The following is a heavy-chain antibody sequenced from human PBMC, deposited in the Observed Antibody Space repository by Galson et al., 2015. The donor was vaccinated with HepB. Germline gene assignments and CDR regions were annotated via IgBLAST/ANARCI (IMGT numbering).Heavy chain of an antibody. V-gene: IGHV3-30*18. J-gene: IGHJ1*01. CDR1: GFTLSNYG. CDR2: ISYDGSNR. CDR3: AKVGLGYCRGGSCYSTEYFQQ. D-gene: IGHD2-15*01. Sequence: SLRLSCAASGFTLSNYGLHWVRQAPVKGLEWVAVISYDGSNRFYADSMKGRFTISRDNSKNTLDLQMNSLRTEDTAVYYCAKVGLGYCRGGSCYSTEYFQQWGQGTLVTVSS.